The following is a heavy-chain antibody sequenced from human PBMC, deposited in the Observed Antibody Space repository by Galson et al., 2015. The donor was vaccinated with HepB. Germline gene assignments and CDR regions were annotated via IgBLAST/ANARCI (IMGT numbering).Heavy chain of an antibody. D-gene: IGHD3-22*01. V-gene: IGHV3-30-3*01. CDR1: GFTFSSYA. CDR2: ISYDGSNK. CDR3: EAYSWSSGSP. Sequence: SLRLSCAASGFTFSSYAMHWVRQAPGKGLEWVAVISYDGSNKYYADSVKGRFTISRDNSKNTLYLQMNSLRAEDTAVYYCEAYSWSSGSPRGQGTLVTVSS. J-gene: IGHJ4*02.